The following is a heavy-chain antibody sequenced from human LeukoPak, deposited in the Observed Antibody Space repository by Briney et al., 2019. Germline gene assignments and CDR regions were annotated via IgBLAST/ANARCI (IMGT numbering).Heavy chain of an antibody. J-gene: IGHJ3*02. V-gene: IGHV7-4-1*02. Sequence: ASVKVSCKASGYTFTNYAMNWVRQAPGQGLEWMGWINTNTGNPTYAQGFTGRFVFSLDTSVSTAYLQISSLKAEDTAVYYCASVLRFLEWDYAAFDIWGQGTMVTVSS. CDR3: ASVLRFLEWDYAAFDI. CDR1: GYTFTNYA. D-gene: IGHD3-3*01. CDR2: INTNTGNP.